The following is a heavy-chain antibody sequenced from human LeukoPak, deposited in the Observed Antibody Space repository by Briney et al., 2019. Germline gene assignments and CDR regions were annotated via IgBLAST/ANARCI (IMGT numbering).Heavy chain of an antibody. CDR2: IYTSGST. D-gene: IGHD6-19*01. CDR3: TTDGPRVSSGWQKFDY. CDR1: GGSISSYY. V-gene: IGHV4-4*07. J-gene: IGHJ4*02. Sequence: SETLSLTCTVSGGSISSYYWSWLRQPAGKGLEWLGRIYTSGSTNYNPRLKSRVTMSVDTSKNQFSLKLSSVTAADTAVYYCTTDGPRVSSGWQKFDYWGQGTLVTVSS.